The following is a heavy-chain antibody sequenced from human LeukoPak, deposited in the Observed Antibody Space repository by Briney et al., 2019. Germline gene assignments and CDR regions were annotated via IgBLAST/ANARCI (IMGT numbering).Heavy chain of an antibody. CDR3: ARDLVRYCSSTSCDGGY. CDR1: GYTFTSYG. J-gene: IGHJ4*02. V-gene: IGHV1-18*04. Sequence: ASVKVSCKASGYTFTSYGISWVRQAPGQGLEWMGWISAYNGDTNYAQKLQGRVTMTTDTSTSTDYMELRSLRSDDTAVYYCARDLVRYCSSTSCDGGYWGKGTLVTVS. D-gene: IGHD2-2*01. CDR2: ISAYNGDT.